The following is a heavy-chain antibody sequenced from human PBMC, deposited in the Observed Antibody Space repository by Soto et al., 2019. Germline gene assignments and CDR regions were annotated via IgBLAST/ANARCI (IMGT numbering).Heavy chain of an antibody. J-gene: IGHJ4*02. CDR1: GFTFSSYG. V-gene: IGHV3-33*06. CDR3: AKDPFGELLAPFDY. Sequence: GGSLRLSCAASGFTFSSYGMHWVRQAPGKGLEWVAVIWYDGSNKYYADSVKGRFTISRDNSKNTLYLQMNSLRAEDTAVYYCAKDPFGELLAPFDYWGQRTPVTVPQ. CDR2: IWYDGSNK. D-gene: IGHD3-10*01.